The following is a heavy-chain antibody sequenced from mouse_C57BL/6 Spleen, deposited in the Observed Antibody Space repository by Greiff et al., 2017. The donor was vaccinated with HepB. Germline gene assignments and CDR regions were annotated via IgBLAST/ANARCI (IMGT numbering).Heavy chain of an antibody. CDR2: ISYDGSN. Sequence: EVQRVESGPGLVKPSQSLSLTCSVTGYSITSGYYWNWIRQFPGNKLEWMGYISYDGSNNYNPSLKNRISITRDTSKNQFFLKLNSVTTEDTATYYCARGGGSSLFDYWGQGTTLTVSS. J-gene: IGHJ2*01. D-gene: IGHD1-1*01. V-gene: IGHV3-6*01. CDR3: ARGGGSSLFDY. CDR1: GYSITSGYY.